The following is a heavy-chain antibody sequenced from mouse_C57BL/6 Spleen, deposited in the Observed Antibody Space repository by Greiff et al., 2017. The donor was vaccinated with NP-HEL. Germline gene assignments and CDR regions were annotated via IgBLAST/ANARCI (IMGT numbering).Heavy chain of an antibody. CDR3: ARLGWDYAMDY. J-gene: IGHJ4*01. CDR2: ISSGSSTI. V-gene: IGHV5-17*01. Sequence: EVQRVESGGGLVKPGGSLKLSCAASGFTFSDYGMHWVRQAPEKGLEWVAYISSGSSTIYYADTVKGRFTISRDNAKNTLFLQMTSLRSEDTAMYYCARLGWDYAMDYWGQGTSVTVSA. D-gene: IGHD1-1*02. CDR1: GFTFSDYG.